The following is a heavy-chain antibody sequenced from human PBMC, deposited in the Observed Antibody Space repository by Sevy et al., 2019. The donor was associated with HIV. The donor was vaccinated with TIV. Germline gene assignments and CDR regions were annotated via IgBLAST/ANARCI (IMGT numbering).Heavy chain of an antibody. J-gene: IGHJ4*02. CDR3: TRGYYYDSSGYSDY. D-gene: IGHD3-22*01. Sequence: GASLRLSCTGSGFTFGDYAMSWFRQAPGMGLEWVGFIRSKDYGGATEDAASVKGRFTISRDDSKSIADLQMNSLKTEDTAVYYCTRGYYYDSSGYSDYWGQGTLVTVSS. CDR2: IRSKDYGGAT. V-gene: IGHV3-49*03. CDR1: GFTFGDYA.